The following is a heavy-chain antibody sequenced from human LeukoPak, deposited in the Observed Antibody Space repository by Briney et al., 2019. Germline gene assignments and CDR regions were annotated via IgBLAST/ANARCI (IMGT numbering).Heavy chain of an antibody. CDR3: SRAQTEVGAKYYFDY. J-gene: IGHJ4*02. V-gene: IGHV3-49*04. CDR2: IRSKDHSRTT. D-gene: IGHD1-26*01. CDR1: GFRFGDYA. Sequence: GGSLRLSCTASGFRFGDYAWNWVRQAPGKGLEWVGFIRSKDHSRTTEYAASVEGRFTISRDDSKSIAYLQMNSLKTEDTAVYYCSRAQTEVGAKYYFDYWGQGTLVTVSS.